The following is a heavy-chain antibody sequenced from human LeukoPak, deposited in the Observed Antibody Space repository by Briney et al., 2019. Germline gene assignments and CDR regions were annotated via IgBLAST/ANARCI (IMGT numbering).Heavy chain of an antibody. CDR1: GYTFTSYG. V-gene: IGHV1-2*02. J-gene: IGHJ4*02. Sequence: ASVKVSCKASGYTFTSYGISWVRQAPGQGLEWMGWINPNSGGTNYAQKFQGRVTMTRDTSISTAYMELSRLRSDDTAVYYCARRSEQTPFFEYWGQGTLVTVSS. CDR3: ARRSEQTPFFEY. D-gene: IGHD2-15*01. CDR2: INPNSGGT.